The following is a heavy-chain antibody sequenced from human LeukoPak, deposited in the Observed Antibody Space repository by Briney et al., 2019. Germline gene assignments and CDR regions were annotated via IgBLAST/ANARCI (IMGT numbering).Heavy chain of an antibody. Sequence: GGSLRLSCAASGFTSSSYALCWVRQAPGKGLEWVSGISGSGGSTYYADSVKGRFTISRDNSKNTLYLQMNSLRAEDTAVYFCAKGDGYNYDNWFDPWGQGTLVTVSS. CDR2: ISGSGGST. V-gene: IGHV3-23*01. J-gene: IGHJ5*02. CDR3: AKGDGYNYDNWFDP. CDR1: GFTSSSYA. D-gene: IGHD5-24*01.